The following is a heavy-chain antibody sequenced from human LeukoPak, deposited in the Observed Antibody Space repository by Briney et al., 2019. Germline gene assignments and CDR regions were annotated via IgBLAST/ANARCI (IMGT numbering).Heavy chain of an antibody. CDR1: GFTFSSYG. Sequence: PGGSLRLSCAASGFTFSSYGMHWVRQAPGKGLEWVAVTWYDGSNKYYADSVKGRFTISRDNSKNTLYLQMNSLRAEDTAVYYCAKDGSGPWGQGTLVTVSS. CDR2: TWYDGSNK. V-gene: IGHV3-33*06. D-gene: IGHD3-10*01. J-gene: IGHJ4*02. CDR3: AKDGSGP.